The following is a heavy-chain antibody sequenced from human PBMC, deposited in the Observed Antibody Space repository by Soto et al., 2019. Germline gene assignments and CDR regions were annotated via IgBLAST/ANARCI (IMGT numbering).Heavy chain of an antibody. V-gene: IGHV3-21*01. Sequence: EVQLVESGGGLVKPGGSLRLSCAASGFTFSSYSMNWVRQAPGKGLERVSSISSSSSYIYYADSVKGRFTISRDNAKNSLYLQMNSLRAEDTAVYYCARDQNYGDYIGAFDIWGQGTMVTVSS. CDR2: ISSSSSYI. CDR3: ARDQNYGDYIGAFDI. CDR1: GFTFSSYS. J-gene: IGHJ3*02. D-gene: IGHD4-17*01.